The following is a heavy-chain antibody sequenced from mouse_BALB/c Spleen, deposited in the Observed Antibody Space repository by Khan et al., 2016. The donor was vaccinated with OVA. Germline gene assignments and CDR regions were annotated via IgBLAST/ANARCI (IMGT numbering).Heavy chain of an antibody. CDR2: ISPSSGYN. D-gene: IGHD2-14*01. V-gene: IGHV1-4*01. J-gene: IGHJ3*01. CDR1: GYTFTSYT. Sequence: QVQLQQSGAELARPGASVKMSCKASGYTFTSYTMHWVKQRPGQGLEWIGYISPSSGYNNYNQKFKDKATLTADKSSSTAYMQLSSLTSEDSAVYYCAREGAYYRSDGWFAYWGQGTLVTVSA. CDR3: AREGAYYRSDGWFAY.